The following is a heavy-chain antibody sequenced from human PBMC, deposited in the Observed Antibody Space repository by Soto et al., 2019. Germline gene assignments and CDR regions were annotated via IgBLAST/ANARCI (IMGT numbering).Heavy chain of an antibody. D-gene: IGHD5-18*01. Sequence: SETLPLTCPVSGSSISSYYWSWIRQPPRKGLEGIGYIYYRGSTNYNPSLNSRVTISVDTSKNQFSLKLSSVTAADTAVYYCARALGYSYGFVYYSYGRDVWGQGTRGTVAS. CDR1: GSSISSYY. V-gene: IGHV4-59*01. J-gene: IGHJ6*02. CDR2: IYYRGST. CDR3: ARALGYSYGFVYYSYGRDV.